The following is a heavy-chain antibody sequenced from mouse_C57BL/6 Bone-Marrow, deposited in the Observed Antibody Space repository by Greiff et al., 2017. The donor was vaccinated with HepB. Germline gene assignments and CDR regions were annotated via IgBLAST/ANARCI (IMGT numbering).Heavy chain of an antibody. CDR1: GYTFTDYY. Sequence: EVKLMESGPELVKPGASVKISCKASGYTFTDYYMNWVKQSHGKSLEWIGDINPNNGGTSYNQKFKGKATLTVDKSSSTAYMELRSLTSEDSAVYYCAKETNYDGYYVGWFAYWGQGTLVTVSA. CDR3: AKETNYDGYYVGWFAY. CDR2: INPNNGGT. J-gene: IGHJ3*01. D-gene: IGHD2-3*01. V-gene: IGHV1-26*01.